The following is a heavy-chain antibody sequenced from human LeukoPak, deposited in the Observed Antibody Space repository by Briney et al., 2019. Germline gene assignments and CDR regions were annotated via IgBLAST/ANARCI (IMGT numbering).Heavy chain of an antibody. D-gene: IGHD3-22*01. CDR2: MIPIFGTA. CDR3: TSQPLRRNSSGPPQEFDY. CDR1: GGTFSSYA. V-gene: IGHV1-69*05. J-gene: IGHJ4*02. Sequence: ASVKVSCKASGGTFSSYAISWVRQAPGQGLEWMGRMIPIFGTANYAQKFQGRVTITTDESTSTAYMELSSLRSEDTAVYYCTSQPLRRNSSGPPQEFDYWGQGTLVTVSS.